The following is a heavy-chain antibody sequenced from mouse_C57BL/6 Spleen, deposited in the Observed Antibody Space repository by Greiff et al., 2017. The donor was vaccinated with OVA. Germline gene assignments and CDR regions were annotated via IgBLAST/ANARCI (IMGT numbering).Heavy chain of an antibody. CDR2: ICWDDDK. Sequence: QVTLKVSGPGILQPSQTLSLTCSFSGFSLSTFGMCLVWLRPPSGLFLVWLAHICWDDDKYYNPALNSRLPISKDTSKNQVFLKIANVYTVDTATYYIARMTYQWAMDYWGQGTSVTVSS. CDR3: ARMTYQWAMDY. J-gene: IGHJ4*01. V-gene: IGHV8-8*01. CDR1: GFSLSTFGMC. D-gene: IGHD1-3*01.